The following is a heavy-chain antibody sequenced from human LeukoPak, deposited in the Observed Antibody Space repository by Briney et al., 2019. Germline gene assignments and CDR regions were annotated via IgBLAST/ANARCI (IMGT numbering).Heavy chain of an antibody. CDR3: AKDWAGSFDY. J-gene: IGHJ4*02. Sequence: PGRSLRLSCAASGFTFSSYGMHWVRQAPGKGLEWVVVISYDGSNKYYADSVKGRFTISRDNSKNTLYLQMNGLRAEDTAVYYCAKDWAGSFDYWGQGTLVTVSS. D-gene: IGHD1-26*01. CDR1: GFTFSSYG. CDR2: ISYDGSNK. V-gene: IGHV3-30*18.